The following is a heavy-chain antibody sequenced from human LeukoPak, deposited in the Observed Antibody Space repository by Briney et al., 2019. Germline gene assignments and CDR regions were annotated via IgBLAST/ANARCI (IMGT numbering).Heavy chain of an antibody. Sequence: ASVKVSCKASGYTFTSYDINWVRQATGQGLEWMGWMNPNSGNTGYAQKFQGRVTITRNTSIRTAYMELSSLRSEDTPVYYCARRSCSSTCCPRTFDYWGQGTLVTVSS. J-gene: IGHJ4*02. D-gene: IGHD2-2*01. V-gene: IGHV1-8*03. CDR2: MNPNSGNT. CDR3: ARRSCSSTCCPRTFDY. CDR1: GYTFTSYD.